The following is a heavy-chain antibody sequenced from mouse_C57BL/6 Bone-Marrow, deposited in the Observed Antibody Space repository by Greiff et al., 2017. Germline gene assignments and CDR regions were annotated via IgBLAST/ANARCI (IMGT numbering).Heavy chain of an antibody. D-gene: IGHD2-5*01. J-gene: IGHJ1*03. CDR3: ARPYYSNYWYFDV. CDR1: GYTFTSYR. V-gene: IGHV1-55*01. CDR2: IYPGRGST. Sequence: QVQLQQPGAELVKPGASVKISCKASGYTFTSYRITWVKQTPGHGLEWIGDIYPGRGSTNYNEKFKSKATLTVDTSSSTAYMQLSSLTSEDSAVYYCARPYYSNYWYFDVWGTGTTVTVSS.